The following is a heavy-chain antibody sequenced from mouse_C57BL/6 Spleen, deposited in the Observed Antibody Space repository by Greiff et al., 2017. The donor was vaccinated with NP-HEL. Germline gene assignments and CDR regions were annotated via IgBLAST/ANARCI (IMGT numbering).Heavy chain of an antibody. D-gene: IGHD2-4*01. CDR2: IFPGSGST. Sequence: VKLQESGPELVKPGASVKISCKASGYTFTDYDINWVKQRPGQGLEWIGWIFPGSGSTYYNEKFKGKATLTVDKSSSTAYMLLSSLTSEDSAVYFCARSGGLRRGGAMDYWGQGTSVTVSS. CDR1: GYTFTDYD. CDR3: ARSGGLRRGGAMDY. V-gene: IGHV1-75*01. J-gene: IGHJ4*01.